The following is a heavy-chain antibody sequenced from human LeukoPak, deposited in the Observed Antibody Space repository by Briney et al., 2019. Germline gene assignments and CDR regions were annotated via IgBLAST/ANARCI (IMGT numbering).Heavy chain of an antibody. V-gene: IGHV4-59*01. CDR2: IYYSGST. CDR1: GGSISSYY. Sequence: PSETLSLTCIVSGGSISSYYWSWIRQPPGKGLEWIGYIYYSGSTNYNPSLKSRVTISVDTSKNQFSLKLSSVTAADTAVYYCARCGQWLENDYWGHGTLFTVSS. J-gene: IGHJ4*01. D-gene: IGHD6-19*01. CDR3: ARCGQWLENDY.